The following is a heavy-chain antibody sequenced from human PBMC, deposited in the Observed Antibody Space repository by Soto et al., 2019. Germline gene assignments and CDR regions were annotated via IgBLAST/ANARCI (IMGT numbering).Heavy chain of an antibody. D-gene: IGHD2-15*01. V-gene: IGHV1-8*01. CDR1: GDTFTSYD. CDR2: MNPNSGNT. J-gene: IGHJ6*02. CDR3: ATDRCSDGSCYSPLYGMDA. Sequence: ASVKVSCEASGDTFTSYDINGVRQATGQGLEWMGWMNPNSGNTGYAQKFQGRVTMTENTSIGTAYMELSSLRSEDTAVYYCATDRCSDGSCYSPLYGMDAWGQGTTVTVSS.